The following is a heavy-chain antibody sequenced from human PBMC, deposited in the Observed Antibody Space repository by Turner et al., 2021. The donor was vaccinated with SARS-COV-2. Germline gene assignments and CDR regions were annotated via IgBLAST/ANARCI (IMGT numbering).Heavy chain of an antibody. J-gene: IGHJ6*02. Sequence: EVQLVESGGGLVQPGGSLRLSCAASGFTFSSYWMNWVRQAPGKGLEWVANIKQDGSEKYYVDSVKGRFTISRDNAKNSLYLQMNSLRAEDTAVYYCAREESGIFGAYGMDVWGQGTTVTVSS. V-gene: IGHV3-7*03. CDR1: GFTFSSYW. CDR2: IKQDGSEK. D-gene: IGHD3-3*01. CDR3: AREESGIFGAYGMDV.